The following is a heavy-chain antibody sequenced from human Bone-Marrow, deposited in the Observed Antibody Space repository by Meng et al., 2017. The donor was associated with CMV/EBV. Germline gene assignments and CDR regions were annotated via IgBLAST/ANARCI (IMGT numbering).Heavy chain of an antibody. J-gene: IGHJ3*02. Sequence: GGSLRLSCAASGFTFSSYEMNWVRQAPGKGLEWVSYISSSGSTIYYADSVKGRFTISRDNANNSLYLQMNSLRAEDTAVYYCARGLRGRGEASAFDIWGQGTMVTVSS. V-gene: IGHV3-48*03. CDR3: ARGLRGRGEASAFDI. D-gene: IGHD3-16*01. CDR2: ISSSGSTI. CDR1: GFTFSSYE.